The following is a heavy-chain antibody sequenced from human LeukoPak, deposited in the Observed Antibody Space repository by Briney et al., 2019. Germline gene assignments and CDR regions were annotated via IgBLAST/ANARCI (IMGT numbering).Heavy chain of an antibody. Sequence: XEWXXYSRSSSMYIYYADSVKGRFTIFKDNPKNSLYLHMNSLRDEDAAVYYCARGRIAAAITFDYWGQGTLVTVSS. CDR2: SRSSSMYI. CDR3: ARGRIAAAITFDY. V-gene: IGHV3-21*01. D-gene: IGHD6-13*01. J-gene: IGHJ4*02.